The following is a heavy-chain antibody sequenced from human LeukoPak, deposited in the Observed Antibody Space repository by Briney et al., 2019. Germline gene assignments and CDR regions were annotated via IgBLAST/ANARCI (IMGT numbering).Heavy chain of an antibody. CDR3: AREGGDPRWLDT. J-gene: IGHJ5*02. D-gene: IGHD6-25*01. CDR2: INTSGST. V-gene: IGHV4-4*07. Sequence: PSETLSLACTVSGGSISSYYWTWIRQSAGKGLEWIGRINTSGSTNYNPSLRCRVTMSVNTSKNQFSLNLTSVTAADTAVYSCAREGGDPRWLDTWGQGTLVTVSS. CDR1: GGSISSYY.